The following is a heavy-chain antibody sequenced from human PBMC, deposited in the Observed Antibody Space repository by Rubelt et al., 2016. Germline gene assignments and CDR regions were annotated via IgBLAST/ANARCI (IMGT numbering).Heavy chain of an antibody. J-gene: IGHJ4*02. Sequence: QVQLVQSGAEVKKPGSSVKVSCKASGGTFRSYAISWVRQAPGQGLEWMGGIIPIFGTATYAQKFQGRVTIIADESTSTSSMELGRLGSGDTAVYYCARRQQLGPFDYWGQGTLVTVSS. D-gene: IGHD6-13*01. V-gene: IGHV1-69*01. CDR1: GGTFRSYA. CDR3: ARRQQLGPFDY. CDR2: IIPIFGTA.